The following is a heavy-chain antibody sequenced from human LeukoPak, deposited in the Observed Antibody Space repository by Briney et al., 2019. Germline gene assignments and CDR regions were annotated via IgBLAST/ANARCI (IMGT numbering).Heavy chain of an antibody. CDR1: GGTFSSYA. CDR2: IIPIFGTA. V-gene: IGHV1-69*01. CDR3: ARVVSAAGTIGY. Sequence: SVKVPCKASGGTFSSYAISWVRQAPGQGLEWMGGIIPIFGTANYAQKFQGRVTITADESTSTAYMELSSLRSEDTAVYYCARVVSAAGTIGYWGQGALVTVSS. D-gene: IGHD6-13*01. J-gene: IGHJ4*02.